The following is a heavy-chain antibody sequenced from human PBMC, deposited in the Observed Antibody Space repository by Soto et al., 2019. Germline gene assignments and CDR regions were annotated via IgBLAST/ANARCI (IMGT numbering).Heavy chain of an antibody. CDR1: GFTFSSYG. J-gene: IGHJ4*02. CDR3: AKDYGDYVPLDY. D-gene: IGHD4-17*01. V-gene: IGHV3-30*18. Sequence: QVQLVESGGGVVQPGRSLRLSCAASGFTFSSYGMHWVRQAPCKGLEWVAVISYDGSNKYYADSVKGRFTISRDNSKNTLYLQMNSLRAEDTAVYYCAKDYGDYVPLDYWGQGTLVTVSS. CDR2: ISYDGSNK.